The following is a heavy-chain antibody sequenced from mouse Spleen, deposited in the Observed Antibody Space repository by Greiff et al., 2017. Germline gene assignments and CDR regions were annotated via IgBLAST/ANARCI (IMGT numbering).Heavy chain of an antibody. V-gene: IGHV5-9*04. CDR2: ISSGGGNT. Sequence: EVKVEESGGGLVKPGGSLKLSCAASGFTFSSYTMSWVRQTPAKRLEWVATISSGGGNTYYPDSVKGRFTISRDNARNTLYLQMSSLRSEDTAMYYCARHYDGSHGYFDVWGAGTTVTVSS. J-gene: IGHJ1*01. D-gene: IGHD1-1*01. CDR1: GFTFSSYT. CDR3: ARHYDGSHGYFDV.